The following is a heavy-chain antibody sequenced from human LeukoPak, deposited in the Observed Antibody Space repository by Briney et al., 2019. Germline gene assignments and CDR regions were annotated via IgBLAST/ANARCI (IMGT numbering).Heavy chain of an antibody. CDR2: INPCGGST. Sequence: ASVKVSCKASGYTFTSYYMHWVRQAPGHRLEWMGVINPCGGSTSYAKNLQGRVTMTRDTSTSTVYMELSSLRSDDTAVYYCAREGYSYGYRQYYDSSGYSGPMDYSGQGTLVTVSS. J-gene: IGHJ4*02. CDR3: AREGYSYGYRQYYDSSGYSGPMDY. V-gene: IGHV1-46*01. CDR1: GYTFTSYY. D-gene: IGHD3-22*01.